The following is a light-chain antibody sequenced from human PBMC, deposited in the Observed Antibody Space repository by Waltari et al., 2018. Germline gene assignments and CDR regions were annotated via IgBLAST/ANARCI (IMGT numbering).Light chain of an antibody. Sequence: EIVMTQSPATLSVSPGERATLSCRASQSVSSSLAWYQQKPGQSPRLLIYDASTRATGIPARFSGSGSGTEFTLTISSLQSEDCAVYYCQQYDNWPPMYTFGQGTKLEI. J-gene: IGKJ2*01. CDR1: QSVSSS. CDR2: DAS. V-gene: IGKV3D-15*01. CDR3: QQYDNWPPMYT.